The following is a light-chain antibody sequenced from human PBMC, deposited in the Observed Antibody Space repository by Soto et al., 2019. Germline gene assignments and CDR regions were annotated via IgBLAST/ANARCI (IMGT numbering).Light chain of an antibody. J-gene: IGLJ2*01. CDR2: VNSAGSH. V-gene: IGLV4-69*01. CDR1: SGHSNYA. Sequence: QSVLTQSPSASASLGASVKLTCNLISGHSNYAIAWHQQLPEKSPRYLMKVNSAGSHSKGDGIPDRYSGSSSGAERYLTISNRQSEDETDYYCQTWDTGIVRFGGGTKLTV. CDR3: QTWDTGIVR.